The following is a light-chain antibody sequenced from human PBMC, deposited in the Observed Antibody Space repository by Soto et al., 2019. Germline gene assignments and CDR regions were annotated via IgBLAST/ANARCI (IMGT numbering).Light chain of an antibody. J-gene: IGLJ3*02. CDR1: SSNIGGNY. CDR3: AAWDDSLSGWV. V-gene: IGLV1-47*02. Sequence: QSVLAQPPSASGTPGQRVTISCSGSSSNIGGNYVFWYQQLPGAAPKPLISYNNQRPSGVPDRFSGAKSGTSASLSISGLRSEDEADYHCAAWDDSLSGWVFGGGTKLTVL. CDR2: YNN.